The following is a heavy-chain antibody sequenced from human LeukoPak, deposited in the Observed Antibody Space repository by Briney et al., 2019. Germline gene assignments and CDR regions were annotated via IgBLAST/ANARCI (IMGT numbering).Heavy chain of an antibody. V-gene: IGHV1-46*01. CDR2: INPSGGST. J-gene: IGHJ1*01. D-gene: IGHD2-2*01. CDR3: ARVRNHCSSTSCDEGAYFQH. Sequence: ASVKVSCKASGYTFTSYYMHWVRQAPGQGLEWMGIINPSGGSTSYAQKFQGRVTMTRDTSTSTVYMELSSLRSEDTAVYYCARVRNHCSSTSCDEGAYFQHWGQGTLVTVSS. CDR1: GYTFTSYY.